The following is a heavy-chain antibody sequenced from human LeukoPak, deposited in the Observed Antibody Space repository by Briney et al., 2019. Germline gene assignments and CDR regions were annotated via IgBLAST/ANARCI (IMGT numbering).Heavy chain of an antibody. CDR3: ARGGSSASGGVDY. CDR2: IGTAGDA. Sequence: GWSLRLSCAASGFTFSSYDMHWVRQATGKGLEWVSAIGTAGDAYYPGSVKGRFTISGENAKNSLYLQTNSLRAGDTAVYYCARGGSSASGGVDYWGQGTLVTVSS. CDR1: GFTFSSYD. D-gene: IGHD6-6*01. J-gene: IGHJ4*02. V-gene: IGHV3-13*01.